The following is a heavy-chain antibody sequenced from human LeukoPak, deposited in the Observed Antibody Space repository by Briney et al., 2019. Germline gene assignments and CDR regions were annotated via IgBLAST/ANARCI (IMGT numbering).Heavy chain of an antibody. V-gene: IGHV3-30*04. Sequence: GGSLRLSCAASGSTFSSYAIHWVRQAPGKGLEWVAVISYDGSNKYYADSVKGRFTISRDNSKNTLYLQMNSLRGEDTAVYYCARGAQRGFDYWGQGTLVTVSS. CDR3: ARGAQRGFDY. CDR2: ISYDGSNK. CDR1: GSTFSSYA. J-gene: IGHJ4*02. D-gene: IGHD1-26*01.